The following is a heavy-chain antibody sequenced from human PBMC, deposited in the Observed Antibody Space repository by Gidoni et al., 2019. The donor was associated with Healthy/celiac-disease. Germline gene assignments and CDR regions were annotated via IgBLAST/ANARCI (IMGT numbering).Heavy chain of an antibody. CDR3: ARGVLRAVAGIWFDP. J-gene: IGHJ5*02. V-gene: IGHV4-31*03. CDR2: IYYSGST. D-gene: IGHD6-19*01. Sequence: QVQLQESGPGLVKPSQTLSLTCTVAGGSISSGGYYWSWIRQHPGKGLEWIGYIYYSGSTYYHPSLQSRVTISVDPSKNQFSLKLSSVTAADTAVYYCARGVLRAVAGIWFDPWGQGTLVTVSS. CDR1: GGSISSGGYY.